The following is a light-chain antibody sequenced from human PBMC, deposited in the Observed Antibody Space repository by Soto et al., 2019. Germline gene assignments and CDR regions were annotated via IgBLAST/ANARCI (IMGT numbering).Light chain of an antibody. CDR2: GNS. J-gene: IGLJ1*01. CDR3: QSYDSSLSGYV. V-gene: IGLV1-40*01. Sequence: QSVLTQPPSVSGAPGQRVTISCTGRSSNIGAGYDVHWYQQFPGTAPKLLIYGNSNRPSGVPDRFSGSKSGTSASLAITGLQAEDEADYYCQSYDSSLSGYVFGTGTKLTVL. CDR1: SSNIGAGYD.